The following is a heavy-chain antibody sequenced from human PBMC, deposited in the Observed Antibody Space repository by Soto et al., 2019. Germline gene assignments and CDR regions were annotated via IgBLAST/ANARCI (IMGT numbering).Heavy chain of an antibody. Sequence: PSETLSLTCTVSGGSISSYYWSWIRQPPGKGLEWIGYIYYSGSTNYNPSLKSRVTISVDTSKNQFSLKLSSVTAADTAVYYCARDLGSGWPIFDYWGQGTLVTVSS. D-gene: IGHD6-19*01. CDR1: GGSISSYY. CDR2: IYYSGST. J-gene: IGHJ4*02. V-gene: IGHV4-59*01. CDR3: ARDLGSGWPIFDY.